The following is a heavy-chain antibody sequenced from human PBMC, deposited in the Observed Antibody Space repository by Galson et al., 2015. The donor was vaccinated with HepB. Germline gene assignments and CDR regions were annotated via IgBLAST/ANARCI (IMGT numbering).Heavy chain of an antibody. CDR3: ARPELLNWFDP. Sequence: SLRLSCAASGFTFSSYAMHWVRQAPGKGLEWVAVISYDGSNKYYADSVKGRFTISRDNSKNTLYLQMNSLRAEDTAVYYCARPELLNWFDPWGQGTLVTVSS. D-gene: IGHD1-14*01. J-gene: IGHJ5*02. V-gene: IGHV3-30*04. CDR1: GFTFSSYA. CDR2: ISYDGSNK.